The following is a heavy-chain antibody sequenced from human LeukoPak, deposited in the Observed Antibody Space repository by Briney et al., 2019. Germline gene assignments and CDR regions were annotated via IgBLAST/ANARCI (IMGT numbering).Heavy chain of an antibody. CDR2: IKQDGSEK. J-gene: IGHJ4*02. CDR3: ASSSSAVYFDY. V-gene: IGHV3-7*01. Sequence: GGSLRLSCAASGFTLSSYWMSWVRQAPGKGLEWVANIKQDGSEKYYVDSVKGRFTISRDNAKNSLYLQMNSLRAEDTAVYYCASSSSAVYFDYWGQGTLVTVSS. D-gene: IGHD6-6*01. CDR1: GFTLSSYW.